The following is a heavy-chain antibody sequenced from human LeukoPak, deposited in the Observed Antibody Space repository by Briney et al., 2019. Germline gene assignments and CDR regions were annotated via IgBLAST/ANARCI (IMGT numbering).Heavy chain of an antibody. CDR2: IYTSGST. CDR1: GGSISSYY. Sequence: SETLSLTCTVSGGSISSYYWSWIRQPAGKGLEWIGRIYTSGSTNYNPSLKSRVTMSVDTSKNLFSLKLSSVTAADTAVYYCAREVNLRFLEWLIDYWGQGTLVTVSS. J-gene: IGHJ4*02. D-gene: IGHD3-3*01. V-gene: IGHV4-4*07. CDR3: AREVNLRFLEWLIDY.